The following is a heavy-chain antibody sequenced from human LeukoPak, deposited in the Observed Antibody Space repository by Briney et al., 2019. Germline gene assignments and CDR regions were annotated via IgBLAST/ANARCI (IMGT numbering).Heavy chain of an antibody. CDR1: GYTFISYV. Sequence: ASVKVSCKASGYTFISYVMHWVRQAPGQRLERMGWINAGNGNTKYSQEFQGRVSMTRDTSASTAYMELSSLRSEDMAVYYCARDLRLGWFDPWGQGTLVTVSS. V-gene: IGHV1-3*03. CDR3: ARDLRLGWFDP. D-gene: IGHD6-25*01. CDR2: INAGNGNT. J-gene: IGHJ5*02.